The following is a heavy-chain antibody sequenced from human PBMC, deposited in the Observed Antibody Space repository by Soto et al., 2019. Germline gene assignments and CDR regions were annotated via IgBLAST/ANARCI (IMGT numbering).Heavy chain of an antibody. D-gene: IGHD1-26*01. CDR3: ARVVGATHFDY. CDR2: IYYSGST. J-gene: IGHJ4*02. V-gene: IGHV4-61*01. Sequence: QVQLQESGPGLVKPSETLSLTCTVSGGSVSSGSSYWSWIRQPPGKGLEWIGYIYYSGSTNYNPSLKSRVTISVDTSKNQFSLKLSSVTAADTAVYYCARVVGATHFDYWGQGTLVTVSS. CDR1: GGSVSSGSSY.